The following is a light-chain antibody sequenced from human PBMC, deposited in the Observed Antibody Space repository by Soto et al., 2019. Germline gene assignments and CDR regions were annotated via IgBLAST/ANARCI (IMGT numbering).Light chain of an antibody. Sequence: DIQMTQSPSTLSASVGDRVTITCRASQSISSWLAWYQQKPGKAPKLLIYDASSLESGVPSRFSGSCSGTEFTLTISSLQPDDFATYYCQQYNSYQWTFGQGTKVEIK. CDR1: QSISSW. J-gene: IGKJ1*01. CDR3: QQYNSYQWT. CDR2: DAS. V-gene: IGKV1-5*01.